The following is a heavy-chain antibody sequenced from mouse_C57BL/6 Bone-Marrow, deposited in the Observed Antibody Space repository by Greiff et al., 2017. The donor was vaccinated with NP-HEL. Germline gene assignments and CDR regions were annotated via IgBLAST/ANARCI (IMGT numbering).Heavy chain of an antibody. J-gene: IGHJ2*01. CDR2: INPNNGGT. Sequence: EVQLQQSGPELVKPGASVKISCKASGYTFTDYYMNWVKQSHGKSLEWIGDINPNNGGTSYNQKFKGKATLTVDKSSSTAYMELRSLTSEDSAVYYCARTPITTVVDYWGRGTTLTVSS. CDR3: ARTPITTVVDY. D-gene: IGHD1-1*01. V-gene: IGHV1-26*01. CDR1: GYTFTDYY.